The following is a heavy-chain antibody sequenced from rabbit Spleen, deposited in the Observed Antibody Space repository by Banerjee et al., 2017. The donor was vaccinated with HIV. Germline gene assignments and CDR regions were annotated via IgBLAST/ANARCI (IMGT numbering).Heavy chain of an antibody. D-gene: IGHD8-1*01. CDR3: ARDGTGGSYFAL. V-gene: IGHV1S7*01. J-gene: IGHJ4*01. CDR1: GFTLSSYY. CDR2: SDPVFGIT. Sequence: QLKESGGGLVQPGGSLKLSCKASGFTLSSYYMNCVRQAPGEGLEWIGYSDPVFGITYYVNWVNGRFSISRENAQNTVFLQMTSLTAADTATYFYARDGTGGSYFALWGPGTLVTVS.